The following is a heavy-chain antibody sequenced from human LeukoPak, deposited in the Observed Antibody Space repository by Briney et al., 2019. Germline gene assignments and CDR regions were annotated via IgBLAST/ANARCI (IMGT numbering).Heavy chain of an antibody. CDR3: ARQAVDTAMVLFDP. D-gene: IGHD5-18*01. CDR2: IYYSGST. J-gene: IGHJ5*02. V-gene: IGHV4-39*01. CDR1: GGSISSSSYY. Sequence: SETLSLTCTVSGGSISSSSYYWGWIRQPPGKGLEWIGSIYYSGSTYCNPSLKSRVTISVDTSKNQFSLKLSSVTAADTAVYYCARQAVDTAMVLFDPWGQGTLVTVSS.